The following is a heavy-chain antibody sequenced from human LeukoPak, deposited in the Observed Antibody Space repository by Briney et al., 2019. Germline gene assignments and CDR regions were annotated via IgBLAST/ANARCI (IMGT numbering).Heavy chain of an antibody. J-gene: IGHJ4*02. Sequence: GGSLRLSGAASGFSFEDYAMHWVRQPPGKGLEWVSGVSWNSGNVGYADSVKGRFTISRDNAKNFLYLQMSSLRAEDTALYYCAKAVYGDFQSTVDYWGRGTLVTVSS. CDR3: AKAVYGDFQSTVDY. V-gene: IGHV3-9*01. CDR1: GFSFEDYA. CDR2: VSWNSGNV. D-gene: IGHD4-17*01.